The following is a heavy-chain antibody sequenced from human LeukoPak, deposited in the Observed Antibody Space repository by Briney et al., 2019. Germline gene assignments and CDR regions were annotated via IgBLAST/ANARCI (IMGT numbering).Heavy chain of an antibody. Sequence: GGSLRLSCAASGFTVSSNHMSWVRQAPGKGLEWVSVIYSGGSTYYADSVKGRFTISRDNSKNTLYLQMNSLRAEDTAVYYCARDAYGSGSSSSYYYYYGMDVWGQGTTVTVSS. J-gene: IGHJ6*02. D-gene: IGHD3-10*01. CDR1: GFTVSSNH. V-gene: IGHV3-66*01. CDR2: IYSGGST. CDR3: ARDAYGSGSSSSYYYYYGMDV.